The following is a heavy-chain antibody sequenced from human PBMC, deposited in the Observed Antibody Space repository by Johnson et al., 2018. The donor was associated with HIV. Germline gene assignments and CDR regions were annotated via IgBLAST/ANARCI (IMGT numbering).Heavy chain of an antibody. D-gene: IGHD2-21*02. V-gene: IGHV3-30-3*01. J-gene: IGHJ3*02. CDR3: AKDLVVVTARGAFDI. CDR1: GFTFSYYA. Sequence: VQLVESGGGVVQPGRSLRLSCAASGFTFSYYAMHWVRQAPGKGLEWVAVISYDGSNKYYDDSVKGRFTISRDNSKNTLYLQMNSLRTEDTAVYYCAKDLVVVTARGAFDIWGQGTMVTVSS. CDR2: ISYDGSNK.